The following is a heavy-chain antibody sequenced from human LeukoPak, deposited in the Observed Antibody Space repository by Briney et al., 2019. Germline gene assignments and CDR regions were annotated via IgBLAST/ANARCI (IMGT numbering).Heavy chain of an antibody. V-gene: IGHV4-61*02. CDR3: AREDIKYYYGSGSYYPFDY. Sequence: SETLSLTCTVSGGSISSGREYRGWVRQPAGRGLEWLGRSYTSGSNNNNPPLKTRSPIPVTMPKNQFSLKRSSVTAADTAVYYCAREDIKYYYGSGSYYPFDYWGQGTLVTVSS. J-gene: IGHJ4*02. CDR1: GGSISSGREY. CDR2: SYTSGSN. D-gene: IGHD3-10*01.